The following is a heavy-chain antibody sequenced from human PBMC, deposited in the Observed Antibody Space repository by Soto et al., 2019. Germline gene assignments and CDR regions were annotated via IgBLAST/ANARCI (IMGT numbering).Heavy chain of an antibody. J-gene: IGHJ4*02. V-gene: IGHV3-23*01. CDR3: TASLCIITWTPLSLKAPFDY. CDR1: GITFSSYA. CDR2: MSGSGGST. Sequence: PGGSLRLSCAASGITFSSYAMSWVRQAPGKGLEWVSGMSGSGGSTYYADSVKGRFTISRDNSKNTLHLQMNSLRAEDTAVYYCTASLCIITWTPLSLKAPFDYWGQGTLVTVSS. D-gene: IGHD3-10*01.